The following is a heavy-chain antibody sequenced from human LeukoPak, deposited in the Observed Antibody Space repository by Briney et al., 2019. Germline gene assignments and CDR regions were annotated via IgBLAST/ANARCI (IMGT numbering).Heavy chain of an antibody. D-gene: IGHD2-15*01. J-gene: IGHJ3*01. CDR3: ARDRGYLSFDF. V-gene: IGHV3-23*01. Sequence: GGSLRHSYAVSGFTFCIFGMSCVPPAPGKGLEWVSSISGSGGRPYYADPVKGRFTNSRDNSKNTLYLKMNRRRAEDTAVYYCARDRGYLSFDFWGQGTMVTVSS. CDR2: ISGSGGRP. CDR1: GFTFCIFG.